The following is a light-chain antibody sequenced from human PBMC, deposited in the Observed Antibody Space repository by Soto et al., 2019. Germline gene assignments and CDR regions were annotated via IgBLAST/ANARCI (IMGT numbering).Light chain of an antibody. Sequence: EIVLTQSPATLSLPPGERATLSCRASQSVSRYLAWYQQKPGQAPRLLIYDASNRSTGIPARFSGSGSGTDFTLTISSLEPEDFAVYYCQQRSNWPPYTFGQGTKLEIK. V-gene: IGKV3-11*01. CDR2: DAS. CDR3: QQRSNWPPYT. J-gene: IGKJ2*01. CDR1: QSVSRY.